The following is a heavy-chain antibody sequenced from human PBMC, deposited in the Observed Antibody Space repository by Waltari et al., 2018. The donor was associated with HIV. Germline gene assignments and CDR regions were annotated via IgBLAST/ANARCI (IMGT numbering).Heavy chain of an antibody. D-gene: IGHD2-15*01. Sequence: QVQLQESGPGLVTPSETLSLTCTVSGGSISSYYWCWIRQPPGKGLEWIGYIYYSGSTNYNPSLKSRVTISVDTSKNQFSLKLSSVTAADTAVYYCARVPYCSGGSCPLDFDYWGQGTLVTVSS. CDR1: GGSISSYY. CDR3: ARVPYCSGGSCPLDFDY. J-gene: IGHJ4*02. V-gene: IGHV4-59*01. CDR2: IYYSGST.